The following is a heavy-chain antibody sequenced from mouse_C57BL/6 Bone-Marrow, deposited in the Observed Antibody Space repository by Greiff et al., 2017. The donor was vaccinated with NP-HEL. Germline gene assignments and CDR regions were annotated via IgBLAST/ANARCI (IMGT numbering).Heavy chain of an antibody. Sequence: EVQVVESGGGLVQPKGSLKLSCAASGFSFNTYAMNWVRQAPGKGLEWVARIRSKSNNYATYYADSVKDRFTISRDDSESMLYLQMNNLKTEDTAMYYCVSPPFGSSYGFAYWGQGTLVTVSA. CDR2: IRSKSNNYAT. V-gene: IGHV10-1*01. CDR3: VSPPFGSSYGFAY. D-gene: IGHD1-1*01. J-gene: IGHJ3*01. CDR1: GFSFNTYA.